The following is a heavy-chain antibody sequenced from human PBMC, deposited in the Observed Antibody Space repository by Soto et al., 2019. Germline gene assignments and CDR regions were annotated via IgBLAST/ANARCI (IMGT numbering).Heavy chain of an antibody. CDR3: VGGGSGGSCFDY. CDR2: IWYDGNNN. V-gene: IGHV3-33*01. CDR1: GFTFSRYG. D-gene: IGHD2-15*01. Sequence: QVHLVESGGGVVQPGRSLRLSCAASGFTFSRYGMHWVRQAPGKGLEGVALIWYDGNNNYYAASVQGRFTISRDNSKNTLALQMNSLRAEDTAVYYWVGGGSGGSCFDYWGLGTLVTVSS. J-gene: IGHJ4*02.